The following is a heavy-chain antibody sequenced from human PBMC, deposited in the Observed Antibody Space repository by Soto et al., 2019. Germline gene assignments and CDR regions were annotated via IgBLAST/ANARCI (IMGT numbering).Heavy chain of an antibody. CDR1: GNTFSSHG. J-gene: IGHJ5*02. V-gene: IGHV1-18*01. CDR3: ASGYSGLGWCAP. D-gene: IGHD5-12*01. Sequence: QVQLVQSGAEVKKPGASVKVSWKASGNTFSSHGINWVRQAPGQGLEWMGWISVYNGNTKYAQTVKGRVTMTTDTSTSTAYMELRSLRSGDTAMYYFASGYSGLGWCAPWGQSTLVTASS. CDR2: ISVYNGNT.